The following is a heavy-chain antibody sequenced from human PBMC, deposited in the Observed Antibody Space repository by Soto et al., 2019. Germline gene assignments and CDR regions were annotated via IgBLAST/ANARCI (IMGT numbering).Heavy chain of an antibody. V-gene: IGHV1-3*01. D-gene: IGHD3-22*01. CDR1: GYSFTSYI. CDR2: IHAGNGNT. Sequence: ASVKVSCKASGYSFTSYILHWVRQDPGQRLEWMGWIHAGNGNTKYSQKFQGRLTITRDTSATTVYMELSSLRSEDTAVYYCARESYYDTSGYFEWWGLGTLVTVSS. J-gene: IGHJ4*02. CDR3: ARESYYDTSGYFEW.